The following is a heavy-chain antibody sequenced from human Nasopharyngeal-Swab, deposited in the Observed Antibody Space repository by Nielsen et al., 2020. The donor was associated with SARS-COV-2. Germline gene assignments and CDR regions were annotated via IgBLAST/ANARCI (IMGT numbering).Heavy chain of an antibody. J-gene: IGHJ5*02. Sequence: GESLKISCAASGFTFSSYGMHWVRQAPGKGLEWVAVIWYDGSNKYYADSVKDRFTISRDNSKNTLYLQMNSLRAEDTAVYYCARSMVRGVKGPFDPWGQGTLVTVSS. CDR1: GFTFSSYG. V-gene: IGHV3-33*01. CDR3: ARSMVRGVKGPFDP. CDR2: IWYDGSNK. D-gene: IGHD3-10*01.